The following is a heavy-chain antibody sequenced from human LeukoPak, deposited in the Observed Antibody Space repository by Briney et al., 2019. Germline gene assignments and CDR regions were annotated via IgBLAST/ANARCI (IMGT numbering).Heavy chain of an antibody. CDR3: ARAFGASSGYSVDY. D-gene: IGHD3-22*01. CDR1: GFTFSSYA. CDR2: IWYDGSNK. V-gene: IGHV3-33*01. J-gene: IGHJ4*02. Sequence: GRSLRLSCAASGFTFSSYAMHWVRQAPGKGLKWVTVIWYDGSNKHYADSVKGRFTISRDNSKNTLYLQMDSLRAEDTAVYYCARAFGASSGYSVDYWGQGTLVTVSS.